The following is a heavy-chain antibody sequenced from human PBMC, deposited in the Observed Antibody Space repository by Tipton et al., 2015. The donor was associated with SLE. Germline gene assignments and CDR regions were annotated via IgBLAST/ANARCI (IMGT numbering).Heavy chain of an antibody. V-gene: IGHV4-59*05. CDR1: GGSISSYY. CDR3: TRAPGGYYFDL. Sequence: LRLSCTVSGGSISSYYWSWIRQPPGKGLEWIGSIYYSGSTYYNPSLKSRVTISVDTSKNQFSLKLTSVTAADSAFYYCTRAPGGYYFDLWGRGTLLTVSS. CDR2: IYYSGST. D-gene: IGHD1-26*01. J-gene: IGHJ2*01.